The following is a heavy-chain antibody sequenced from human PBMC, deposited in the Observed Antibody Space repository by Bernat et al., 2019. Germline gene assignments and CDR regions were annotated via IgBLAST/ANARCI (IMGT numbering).Heavy chain of an antibody. D-gene: IGHD3-22*01. J-gene: IGHJ4*02. CDR2: LSTDGSNT. CDR1: GFTFSTYW. Sequence: EVHLVESGGGLVQPGGSLRLSCTASGFTFSTYWMHWVRQAPGKGLEWVLGLSTDGSNTRYSDSVKSRFTICRDNAKNTLYLQLNSLRVDGAGVYYCVRGSGYYYFDYWGQGILVTVSS. V-gene: IGHV3-74*01. CDR3: VRGSGYYYFDY.